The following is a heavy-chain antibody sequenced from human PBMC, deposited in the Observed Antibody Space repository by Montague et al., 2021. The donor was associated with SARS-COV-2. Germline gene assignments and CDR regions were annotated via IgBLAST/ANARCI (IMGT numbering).Heavy chain of an antibody. D-gene: IGHD3-9*01. CDR3: ASSQYDILTGYYFFASFDY. Sequence: SLRLSCAASGFTFSSYWMSWVRQAPGKGLEWVANIKQDGSEKYYVDSVKGRFTISRGNAKNSLYLQMNSLRAEDTAVYYCASSQYDILTGYYFFASFDYWGQGTLVTVSS. J-gene: IGHJ4*02. V-gene: IGHV3-7*01. CDR2: IKQDGSEK. CDR1: GFTFSSYW.